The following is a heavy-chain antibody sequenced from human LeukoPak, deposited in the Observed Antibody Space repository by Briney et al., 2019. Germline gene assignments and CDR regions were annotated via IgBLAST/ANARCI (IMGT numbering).Heavy chain of an antibody. CDR3: VRGADYHILTGYMDV. J-gene: IGHJ6*03. D-gene: IGHD3-9*01. Sequence: GGSLRLSCAASGLTFSTYTMNWVRQAPGKGLEWVSSISSSSSYIYYADSVKGRFTISRANAKNSLYLQMNSLRAEDTAVYYCVRGADYHILTGYMDVWGKGTTVTVSS. V-gene: IGHV3-21*01. CDR1: GLTFSTYT. CDR2: ISSSSSYI.